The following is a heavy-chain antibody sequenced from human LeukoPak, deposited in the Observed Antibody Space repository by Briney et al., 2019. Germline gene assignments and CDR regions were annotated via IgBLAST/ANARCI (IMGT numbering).Heavy chain of an antibody. D-gene: IGHD6-6*01. CDR3: ARGDKGSSGLDY. CDR2: INPSGGST. Sequence: ASVKVSCKASGYTFTSYYINWVRQATGQGLEWMGIINPSGGSTSYAQNFQGRVTMTRDMSTSTVYMELSSLRSEDTAVYYCARGDKGSSGLDYWGQGTLVTVSS. CDR1: GYTFTSYY. V-gene: IGHV1-46*01. J-gene: IGHJ4*02.